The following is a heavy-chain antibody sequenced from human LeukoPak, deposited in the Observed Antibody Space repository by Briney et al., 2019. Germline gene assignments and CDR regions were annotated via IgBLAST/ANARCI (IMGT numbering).Heavy chain of an antibody. CDR1: GFTFDDYA. CDR2: ISWNSGSI. V-gene: IGHV3-9*01. Sequence: GGSLRLSCAASGFTFDDYAMHWVRQAPGKGLEWVSGISWNSGSIGYADSVKGRFTISRDNAKNSLYLQMNSLRAEDTALYYCANDIHYYGSGSPSVDYWGQGTLVTVSS. J-gene: IGHJ4*02. D-gene: IGHD3-10*01. CDR3: ANDIHYYGSGSPSVDY.